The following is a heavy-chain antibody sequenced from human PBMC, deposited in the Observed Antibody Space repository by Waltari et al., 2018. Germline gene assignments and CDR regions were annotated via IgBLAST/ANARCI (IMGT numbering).Heavy chain of an antibody. CDR2: IFSNDEK. D-gene: IGHD3-22*01. CDR3: ARIRVNYYDSSGYYCPYFDY. Sequence: QVTLKESGPVLVKPTETLTLTYTVSGFSLSNARMCLSWIRQPPGKALEWRAHIFSNDEKSYSTSLKGRLTSSKETSKSQVVLTMTNMDPVDTATYYCARIRVNYYDSSGYYCPYFDYWGQGTLVTVSS. CDR1: GFSLSNARMC. J-gene: IGHJ4*02. V-gene: IGHV2-26*01.